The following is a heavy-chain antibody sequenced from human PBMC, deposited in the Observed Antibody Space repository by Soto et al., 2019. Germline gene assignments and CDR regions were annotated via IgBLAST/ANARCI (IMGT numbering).Heavy chain of an antibody. CDR2: IYYSGST. D-gene: IGHD3-10*01. CDR3: ARDNPITMVRGVFFDY. CDR1: GGSISSSSYY. J-gene: IGHJ4*02. V-gene: IGHV4-39*02. Sequence: SETLSLTCTVSGGSISSSSYYWGWIRQPPGKGLEWIGSIYYSGSTYYNPSLKSRVTISVDTSKNQFSLKLSSVTAADTAVYYCARDNPITMVRGVFFDYWGQGTLVTVSS.